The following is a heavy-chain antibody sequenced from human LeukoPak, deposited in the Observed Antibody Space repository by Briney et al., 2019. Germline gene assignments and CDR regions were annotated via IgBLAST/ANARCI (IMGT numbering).Heavy chain of an antibody. D-gene: IGHD4-17*01. Sequence: GGSLRLSCAASGFTFSSYAMTWVRQAPGKGLEWVSVISGSGSSTYYADSVKGRFTISRDNSKNTLYLQVSSLRAEDTAVYYCAKDNGDYHWYFDLWGRGTLVTVSS. J-gene: IGHJ2*01. CDR2: ISGSGSST. V-gene: IGHV3-23*01. CDR1: GFTFSSYA. CDR3: AKDNGDYHWYFDL.